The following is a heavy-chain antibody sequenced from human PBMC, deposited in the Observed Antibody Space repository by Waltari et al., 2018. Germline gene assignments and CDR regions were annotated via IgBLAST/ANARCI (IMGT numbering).Heavy chain of an antibody. D-gene: IGHD1-26*01. V-gene: IGHV4-39*01. CDR1: GGSISSSSYY. CDR3: ARHALSGDDY. J-gene: IGHJ4*02. Sequence: QLQLQESGPGLVKPSETLSLTCTVSGGSISSSSYYWGWIRQPPGKGLEWIGGIYYSGSTYYNPSLKVRVTIAVDTSKNQFSLKLSSVTAADTAVYYCARHALSGDDYWGQGTLVTVSS. CDR2: IYYSGST.